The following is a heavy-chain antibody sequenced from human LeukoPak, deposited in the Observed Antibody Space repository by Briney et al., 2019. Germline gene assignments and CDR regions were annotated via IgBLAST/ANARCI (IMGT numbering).Heavy chain of an antibody. CDR1: GGSITSYY. D-gene: IGHD3-10*01. CDR3: ARDSGTTGEVKFDP. V-gene: IGHV4-4*07. CDR2: IYVTEST. J-gene: IGHJ5*02. Sequence: KSSETLSLTCTVSGGSITSYYWSWIRQPAGKGLEWIGRIYVTESTTYNPSLKSRVTISIDTSKNQFSLKLISVTAADTAVYYCARDSGTTGEVKFDPWGQGTLVTVSS.